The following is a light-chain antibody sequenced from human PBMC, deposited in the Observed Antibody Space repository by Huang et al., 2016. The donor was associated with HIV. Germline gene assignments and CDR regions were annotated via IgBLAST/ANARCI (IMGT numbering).Light chain of an antibody. V-gene: IGKV3-20*01. CDR3: QQYDSSPWT. Sequence: EIVLTQSPGTLSLSPGERATLSCRASQSVSSSYLAWYQQKPGQAPRLLFYGASSRATGIPDRFSGSGYGTDFTLTISRLEPEDFAVYYCQQYDSSPWTFGQGTKVES. CDR1: QSVSSSY. CDR2: GAS. J-gene: IGKJ1*01.